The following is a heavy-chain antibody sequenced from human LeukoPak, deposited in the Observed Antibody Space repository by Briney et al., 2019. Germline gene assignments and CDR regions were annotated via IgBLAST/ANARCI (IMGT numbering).Heavy chain of an antibody. CDR1: GFTFSDYY. V-gene: IGHV3-11*01. CDR3: ARGHYEMGV. CDR2: IAHSGNGM. J-gene: IGHJ6*02. Sequence: GGSLRLSCAASGFTFSDYYMTWIRQAPGKGLEWVSHIAHSGNGMWYADAVKGRFTISRDNAKDLLFLQMDSLRAEDTAVYYCARGHYEMGVWGQGTTVIVSS.